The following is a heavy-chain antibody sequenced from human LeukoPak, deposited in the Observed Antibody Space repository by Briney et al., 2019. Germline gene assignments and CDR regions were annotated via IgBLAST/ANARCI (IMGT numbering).Heavy chain of an antibody. D-gene: IGHD4-17*01. Sequence: QSGGSLRLSCKASGFTFSSYWMSWVRQAPGKGLEWVANINRDGSEKNYVDSVEGRFTISRDNAENSLYLQMNSLRGDDTALYYCEADSGDLWGQGTLVTVSS. CDR3: EADSGDL. J-gene: IGHJ4*02. CDR1: GFTFSSYW. CDR2: INRDGSEK. V-gene: IGHV3-7*01.